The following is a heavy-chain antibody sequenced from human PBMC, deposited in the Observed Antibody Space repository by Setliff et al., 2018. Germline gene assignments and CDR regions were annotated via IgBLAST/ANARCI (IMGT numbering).Heavy chain of an antibody. CDR2: IKQDGSDK. Sequence: PGGSLRLSCAAPGFIFSTYWMSWVRQAPGKGLEWVANIKQDGSDKYYVDSVKGRFTISRDNAKNSLYLQMNSLRAEDTAVYYCARLRKDYGDYYYFDYWGQGTLVTVSS. CDR3: ARLRKDYGDYYYFDY. V-gene: IGHV3-7*01. CDR1: GFIFSTYW. J-gene: IGHJ4*02. D-gene: IGHD4-17*01.